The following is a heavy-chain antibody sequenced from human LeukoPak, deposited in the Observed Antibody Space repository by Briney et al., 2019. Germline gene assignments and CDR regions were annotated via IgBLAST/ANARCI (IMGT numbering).Heavy chain of an antibody. CDR3: ATCPYSSSWCHFDS. D-gene: IGHD6-13*01. V-gene: IGHV4-31*03. J-gene: IGHJ4*02. CDR1: RGSSSSGGYY. Sequence: SETLSLTCTVSRGSSSSGGYYWSWIRQHPGKGLEWIAYIYDSGSTYYNPSLKSRVNISLDMSEDQFSLKLSSVTAADTAVYYCATCPYSSSWCHFDSWGKGTLVTASS. CDR2: IYDSGST.